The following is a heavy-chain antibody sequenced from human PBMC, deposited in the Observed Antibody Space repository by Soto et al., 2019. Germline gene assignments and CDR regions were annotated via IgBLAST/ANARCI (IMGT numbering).Heavy chain of an antibody. Sequence: GGSLRLSCAASGFTFSIYSINWVRQATGKGLEWVSSISSSSSYKYYTDSVKGRFTISRDNAKNSLYLQMNSLRVEDTAVYYCASLRIGARPEYYGMGVWGQGTTVTVSS. J-gene: IGHJ6*02. CDR1: GFTFSIYS. CDR3: ASLRIGARPEYYGMGV. D-gene: IGHD6-6*01. CDR2: ISSSSSYK. V-gene: IGHV3-21*01.